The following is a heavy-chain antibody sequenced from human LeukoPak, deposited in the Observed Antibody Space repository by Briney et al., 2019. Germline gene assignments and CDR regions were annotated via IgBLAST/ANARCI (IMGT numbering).Heavy chain of an antibody. CDR1: GGSISSSSYY. CDR2: IYYSGST. Sequence: SETLSLTCTVSGGSISSSSYYWGWLRQPPGKGLEWIESIYYSGSTYYNPSLKSRVTIPVDTSKNQFSLKLSSVTAADTAVYYCASYSNKGFDYWGQGTLVTVSS. D-gene: IGHD4-11*01. CDR3: ASYSNKGFDY. V-gene: IGHV4-39*07. J-gene: IGHJ4*02.